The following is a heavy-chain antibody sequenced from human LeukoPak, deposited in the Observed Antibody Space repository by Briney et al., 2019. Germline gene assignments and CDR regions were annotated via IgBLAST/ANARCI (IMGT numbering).Heavy chain of an antibody. J-gene: IGHJ4*02. CDR1: GFTFSSYG. CDR2: IRYDGSNK. D-gene: IGHD3/OR15-3a*01. CDR3: ARWDWTAGDY. V-gene: IGHV3-30*02. Sequence: GGSLRLSCAASGFTFSSYGMHWVRQAPGKGLEWVTFIRYDGSNKYYADSVKGRFTISRDNAKNSLYLQMNSLRAEDTAVYYCARWDWTAGDYWGQGTLVTVSS.